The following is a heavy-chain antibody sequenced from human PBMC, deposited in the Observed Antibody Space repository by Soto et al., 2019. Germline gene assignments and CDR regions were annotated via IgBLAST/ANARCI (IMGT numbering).Heavy chain of an antibody. D-gene: IGHD4-17*01. J-gene: IGHJ6*02. V-gene: IGHV4-34*01. Sequence: PSETLSLPCAVYAGSFSGYYLSWIRQPPGKGLEWLGEINHSGSTSYNPSLKSRVTISVAPSKHPFSLKLSSVTAADTAVYYCARAPGSDYAAQDYYNYGIDVSGQGTT. CDR2: INHSGST. CDR1: AGSFSGYY. CDR3: ARAPGSDYAAQDYYNYGIDV.